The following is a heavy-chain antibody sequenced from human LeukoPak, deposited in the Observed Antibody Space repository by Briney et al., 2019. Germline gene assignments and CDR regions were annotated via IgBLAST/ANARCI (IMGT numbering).Heavy chain of an antibody. CDR2: IYSGGST. J-gene: IGHJ6*03. CDR1: GFTVSSNY. CDR3: ARVLSYGDYGYYYYYMDV. V-gene: IGHV3-53*01. D-gene: IGHD4-17*01. Sequence: GGSLRLSCAASGFTVSSNYMSWVRQAPGKGLEWVSVIYSGGSTYYADSVKGRFTISRDNSKNTLYLQMNSLRAEDTAVYYCARVLSYGDYGYYYYYMDVWGKGTTVTISS.